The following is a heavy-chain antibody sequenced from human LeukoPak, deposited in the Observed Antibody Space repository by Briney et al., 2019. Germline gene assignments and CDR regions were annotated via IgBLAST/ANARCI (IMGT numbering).Heavy chain of an antibody. CDR1: GFTFITYA. CDR2: ISYDGSNK. D-gene: IGHD5-18*01. CDR3: ARERGYSYGTLIDY. J-gene: IGHJ4*02. Sequence: GGSLRLSCAASGFTFITYAMHWVRQAPGKGLEWVAVISYDGSNKYYADTLKGRFTISRDNSKNTLYLQMNSLRAEDTAVYYCARERGYSYGTLIDYWGQGTLVTVSS. V-gene: IGHV3-30*04.